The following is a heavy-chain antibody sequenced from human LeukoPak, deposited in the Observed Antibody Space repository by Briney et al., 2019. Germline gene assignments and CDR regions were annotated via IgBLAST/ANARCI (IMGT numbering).Heavy chain of an antibody. Sequence: GGSLRLSCAASGFTFSSYAMSWVRQAPGKGLEWVSAISGSGGSTYYADSVKGRFTISRDNSKNTLYLQMNSLRAEGTAVYYCAKAGNEVAATRYYYYGMDVWGQGTTVTVSS. CDR1: GFTFSSYA. CDR3: AKAGNEVAATRYYYYGMDV. CDR2: ISGSGGST. V-gene: IGHV3-23*01. D-gene: IGHD2-15*01. J-gene: IGHJ6*02.